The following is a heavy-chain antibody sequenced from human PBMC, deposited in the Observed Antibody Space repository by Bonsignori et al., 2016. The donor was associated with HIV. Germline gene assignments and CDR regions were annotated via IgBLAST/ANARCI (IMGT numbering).Heavy chain of an antibody. D-gene: IGHD6-19*01. CDR2: ISSSSTI. V-gene: IGHV3-48*02. Sequence: VRQAPGKGLEWVSYISSSSTIYYADSVKGRFTISRDNAKNSLYLQMNSLRDEDTAVYYCARDPLGAVAGTGDAFDIWGQGTMVTVSS. CDR3: ARDPLGAVAGTGDAFDI. J-gene: IGHJ3*02.